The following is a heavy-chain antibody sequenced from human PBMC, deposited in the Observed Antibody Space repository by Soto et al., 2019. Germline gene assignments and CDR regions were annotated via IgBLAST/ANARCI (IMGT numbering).Heavy chain of an antibody. CDR2: IKSKTDGGTT. CDR3: TTGMSGYCSSTSCFWPYYYGMDV. D-gene: IGHD2-2*01. J-gene: IGHJ6*02. V-gene: IGHV3-15*01. Sequence: SWVRQAPGKGLEWVGRIKSKTDGGTTDYAAPVKGRFTISRDDSKNTLYLQMNSLKTEDTAVYYCTTGMSGYCSSTSCFWPYYYGMDVWGQGTTVTSP.